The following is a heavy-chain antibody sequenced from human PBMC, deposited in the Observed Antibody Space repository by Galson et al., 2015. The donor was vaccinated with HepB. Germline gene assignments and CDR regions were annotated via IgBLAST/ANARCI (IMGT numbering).Heavy chain of an antibody. CDR2: ISSTSTYI. D-gene: IGHD5/OR15-5a*01. Sequence: SLRLSCAASGFTFSSYSMNWVRQAPGKGLEWVSSISSTSTYIYYADSVKGRFTISRDNAKNSLYLRMDSLRAEDTAMYYCARGPGLEFDYWGQGTLVTVSS. V-gene: IGHV3-21*06. J-gene: IGHJ4*02. CDR3: ARGPGLEFDY. CDR1: GFTFSSYS.